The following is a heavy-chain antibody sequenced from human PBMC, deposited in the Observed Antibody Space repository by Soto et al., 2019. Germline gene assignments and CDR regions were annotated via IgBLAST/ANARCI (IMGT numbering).Heavy chain of an antibody. D-gene: IGHD3-3*01. Sequence: GGSLRLSCAASGFTFSSYAMSWVRQAPGKGLEWVSAISGSGGSTYYADSVKGRFTISRDNSKNTLYLQMNSLRAEDTAVYYCAKGDFWSGYYHYYGMDVWGQGTTVTVSS. CDR2: ISGSGGST. CDR1: GFTFSSYA. V-gene: IGHV3-23*01. CDR3: AKGDFWSGYYHYYGMDV. J-gene: IGHJ6*02.